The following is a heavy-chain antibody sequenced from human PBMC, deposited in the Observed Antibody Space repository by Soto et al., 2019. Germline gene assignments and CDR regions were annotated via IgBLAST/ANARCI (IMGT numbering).Heavy chain of an antibody. V-gene: IGHV3-7*01. CDR1: GFTFSSYW. CDR2: IKQDGSEK. CDR3: AREGFSPHCSGGSCPTESEINDAFDI. D-gene: IGHD2-15*01. Sequence: GGSLRLSCAASGFTFSSYWMSWVRQAPGKGLEWVANIKQDGSEKYYVDSVKGRFTISRDNAKNSLYLQMNSLRAEDTAVYYCAREGFSPHCSGGSCPTESEINDAFDIWGQGTMVTVSS. J-gene: IGHJ3*02.